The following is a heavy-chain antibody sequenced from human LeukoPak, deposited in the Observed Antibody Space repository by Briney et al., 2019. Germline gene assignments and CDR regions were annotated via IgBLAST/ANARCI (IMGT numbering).Heavy chain of an antibody. CDR2: IIPIFGTA. D-gene: IGHD1-26*01. CDR3: ARHEPPLGALDSGSYWFPKGVPFDY. CDR1: GGTFSSYA. J-gene: IGHJ4*02. V-gene: IGHV1-69*13. Sequence: SVKVSCKASGGTFSSYAISWVRQATRQGLEWMGGIIPIFGTANYAQKFQGRVTITADESTSTAYMELSSLRSEDTAVYYCARHEPPLGALDSGSYWFPKGVPFDYWGQGTLVTVSS.